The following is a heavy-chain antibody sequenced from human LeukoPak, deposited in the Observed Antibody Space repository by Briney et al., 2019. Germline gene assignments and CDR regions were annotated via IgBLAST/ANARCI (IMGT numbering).Heavy chain of an antibody. J-gene: IGHJ6*04. Sequence: PSETLSLTCAVYGGSFSGYYWSWIRQPPGKGLEWIGEINHSGSTNYNPSLKSRVTISVDTSKNQFSLKLSSVTAADTAVYYCARDLVYYYSSGSYSRVDNGMDVWGKGTTVTVSS. CDR2: INHSGST. V-gene: IGHV4-34*01. CDR1: GGSFSGYY. D-gene: IGHD3-10*01. CDR3: ARDLVYYYSSGSYSRVDNGMDV.